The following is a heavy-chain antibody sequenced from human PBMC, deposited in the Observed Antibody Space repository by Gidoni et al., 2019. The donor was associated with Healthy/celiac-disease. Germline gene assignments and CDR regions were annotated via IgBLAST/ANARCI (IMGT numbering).Heavy chain of an antibody. CDR2: IADEGSNK. CDR1: GFTFSSYV. V-gene: IGHV3-30*18. D-gene: IGHD2-15*01. Sequence: QVQLVDSGGGVLQPRRSLTLSCAASGFTFSSYVMHWVRQAPGKGLELVAVIADEGSNKYYADSEKGRFTISRDKSKNTLYLQRNSLRAEDTAVYYCAKGPMVAPEYWGQGTLVTVSS. CDR3: AKGPMVAPEY. J-gene: IGHJ4*02.